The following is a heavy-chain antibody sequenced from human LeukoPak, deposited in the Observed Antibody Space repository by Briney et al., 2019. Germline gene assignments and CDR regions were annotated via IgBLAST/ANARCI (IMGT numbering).Heavy chain of an antibody. V-gene: IGHV1-2*02. CDR2: INPNSGGT. CDR3: ARAPGYYDSSGYSDY. CDR1: GYTFTGYY. D-gene: IGHD3-22*01. Sequence: ASVKVSCKASGYTFTGYYMHWVRQAPGQGLEWMGWINPNSGGTNYAQKFQGRVTMTRDTSISTAYMELSRLGSDDTAVYYCARAPGYYDSSGYSDYWGQGTLVTVSS. J-gene: IGHJ4*02.